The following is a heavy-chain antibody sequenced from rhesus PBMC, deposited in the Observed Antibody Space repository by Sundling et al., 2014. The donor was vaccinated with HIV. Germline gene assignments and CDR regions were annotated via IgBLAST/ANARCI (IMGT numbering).Heavy chain of an antibody. D-gene: IGHD3-16*01. J-gene: IGHJ4*01. CDR2: IYGTTGST. CDR1: GGSISDTYY. V-gene: IGHV4S9*01. Sequence: QVQLQESGPGLVKPSETLSLTCDVSGGSISDTYYWNWIRQPPGKGLEWIGNIYGTTGSTYYNPSLKSRLTISKDTSKNQFSLKLTSVTAADTAVYFCAQIGVVNDFDHWGQGVLVTVSS. CDR3: AQIGVVNDFDH.